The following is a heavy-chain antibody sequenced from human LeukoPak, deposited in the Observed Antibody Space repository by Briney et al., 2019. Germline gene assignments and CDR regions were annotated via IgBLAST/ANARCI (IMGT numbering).Heavy chain of an antibody. V-gene: IGHV4-59*01. CDR3: ARDRGYSGYDYAY. D-gene: IGHD5-12*01. CDR1: GGSISSYY. J-gene: IGHJ4*02. Sequence: SETLSLTCTVSGGSISSYYWSWIRQPPGKGLEWIGYIYYSGSTNYNTSLKSRVTISVDTTKNQFSLKLSSVTAADTAVYYCARDRGYSGYDYAYWGQGTLVTVSS. CDR2: IYYSGST.